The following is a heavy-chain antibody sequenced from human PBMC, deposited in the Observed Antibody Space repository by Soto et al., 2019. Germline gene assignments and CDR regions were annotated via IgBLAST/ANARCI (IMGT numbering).Heavy chain of an antibody. J-gene: IGHJ4*02. Sequence: QVQLVQSGAELKKPGASVKVSCKTSGYTFASYGISWVRQGPGQGLEWMGWISVYDGNTRYAQKVQDRVTITADRSTNTAYMELRSLRPDDTAVYYCARDSPLDQWGQGTLVTVSS. CDR1: GYTFASYG. CDR3: ARDSPLDQ. V-gene: IGHV1-18*04. CDR2: ISVYDGNT.